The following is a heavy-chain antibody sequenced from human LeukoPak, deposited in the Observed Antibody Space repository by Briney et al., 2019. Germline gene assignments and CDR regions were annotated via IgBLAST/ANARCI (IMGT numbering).Heavy chain of an antibody. D-gene: IGHD3-22*01. V-gene: IGHV3-23*01. J-gene: IGHJ4*02. CDR3: AKSAYYDSSGFYREYYFDY. Sequence: GGSLRLSCAVSGFTFSSYSMNWVRQAPGKGLEWVSTISGSGGSTYYADSVKGRFTISRDNSKNTLHLQMNSLRAEDTAVYYCAKSAYYDSSGFYREYYFDYWGQGTLVTVSS. CDR2: ISGSGGST. CDR1: GFTFSSYS.